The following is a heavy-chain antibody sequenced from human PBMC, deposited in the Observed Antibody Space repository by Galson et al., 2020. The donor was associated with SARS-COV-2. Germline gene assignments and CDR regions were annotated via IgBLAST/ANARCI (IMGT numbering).Heavy chain of an antibody. CDR3: ARDASAVATTYYFDF. D-gene: IGHD5-12*01. Sequence: ASVKVSCKASGYTFSDYYMHWLRQAPGQGLEWMGWINPRNGVTRYGQKFQGRVTMTWDTSVLTASMELHGLTFHDTAIYYCARDASAVATTYYFDFWGQGALVTVSS. CDR1: GYTFSDYY. CDR2: INPRNGVT. J-gene: IGHJ4*02. V-gene: IGHV1-2*02.